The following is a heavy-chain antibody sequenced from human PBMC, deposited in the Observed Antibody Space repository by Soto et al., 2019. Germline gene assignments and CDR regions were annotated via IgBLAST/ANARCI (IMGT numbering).Heavy chain of an antibody. CDR2: IYYSGST. V-gene: IGHV4-39*01. Sequence: PSETLSLTCTVSGGSISSSSYYRGWIRQPPGKGLGWIGSIYYSGSTYYNPSLKSRVTISVDTSKNQFSLKLSSVTAADTAVYYCARHPDYDFWSGYSDNWFDPWGQGTLITAPQ. D-gene: IGHD3-3*01. J-gene: IGHJ5*02. CDR3: ARHPDYDFWSGYSDNWFDP. CDR1: GGSISSSSYY.